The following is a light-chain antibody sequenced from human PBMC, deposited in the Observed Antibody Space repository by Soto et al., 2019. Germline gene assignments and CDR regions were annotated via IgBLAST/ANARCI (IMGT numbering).Light chain of an antibody. CDR1: QSISNW. CDR2: DAS. J-gene: IGKJ1*01. Sequence: DIQMTQSPSSLSASVRDRVTITCRASQSISNWLAWYQQKPGKAPKLLIYDASILMSGVPSRFSGSGSGTEFTLTISSLQPDDFATYYCQQYDSNSQAFGQGTKVDIK. V-gene: IGKV1-5*01. CDR3: QQYDSNSQA.